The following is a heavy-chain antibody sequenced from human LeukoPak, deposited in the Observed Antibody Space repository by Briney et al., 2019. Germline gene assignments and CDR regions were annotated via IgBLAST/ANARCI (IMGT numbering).Heavy chain of an antibody. CDR1: GGSLRILY. V-gene: IGHV4-4*07. D-gene: IGHD6-19*01. CDR3: ARDTSGWSDSSLRYYYYMDV. Sequence: PSVTLSLTCTVSGGSLRILYSSCVRRPAGGGVECIGRIYTSGSTKYTPSLESRDTMSVDKSKNHFSLQLSSVTAADTAVYFCARDTSGWSDSSLRYYYYMDVWGRGTTVTVSS. J-gene: IGHJ6*03. CDR2: IYTSGST.